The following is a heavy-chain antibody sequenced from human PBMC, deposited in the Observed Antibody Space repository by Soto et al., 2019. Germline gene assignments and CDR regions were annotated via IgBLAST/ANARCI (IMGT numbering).Heavy chain of an antibody. J-gene: IGHJ6*02. CDR1: GYSFTSYW. V-gene: IGHV5-51*01. CDR2: IYPGDSDT. CDR3: ARHRPLDYYYYGMDV. Sequence: LVESLKISLKCSGYSFTSYWMGWVRQMPCKGLEWMWIIYPGDSDTRYSPSFQGQVTISADKSISTAYLQWSSLKASDTAMYYCARHRPLDYYYYGMDVWGQGTTVTVSS.